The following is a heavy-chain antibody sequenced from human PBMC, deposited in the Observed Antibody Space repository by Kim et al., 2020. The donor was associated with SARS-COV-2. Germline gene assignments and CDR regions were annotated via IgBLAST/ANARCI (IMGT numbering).Heavy chain of an antibody. CDR2: IIPIFGTA. Sequence: SVKVSCKASGGTFSSYAISWVRQAPGQGLEWMGGIIPIFGTANYAQKFQGRVTITADESTSTAYMELSSLRSEDTAVYYCARDFPYGGNPMARDAFDIWGQGTMVTVSS. J-gene: IGHJ3*02. V-gene: IGHV1-69*13. CDR3: ARDFPYGGNPMARDAFDI. D-gene: IGHD4-17*01. CDR1: GGTFSSYA.